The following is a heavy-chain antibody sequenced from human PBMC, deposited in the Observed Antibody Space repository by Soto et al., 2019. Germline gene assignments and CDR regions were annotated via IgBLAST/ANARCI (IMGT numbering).Heavy chain of an antibody. J-gene: IGHJ6*02. CDR3: ARDFVVGGPTINYYYGMDV. CDR2: IYSAGNT. CDR1: GFTVRSNY. Sequence: GGSLKLFCAAPGFTVRSNYMSWVSEAPGKGLEWISIIYSAGNTYYADSVKGRSTISRDNSKNTLYLQMNSLGAEDTAVYYCARDFVVGGPTINYYYGMDVWGQGT. D-gene: IGHD1-26*01. V-gene: IGHV3-66*01.